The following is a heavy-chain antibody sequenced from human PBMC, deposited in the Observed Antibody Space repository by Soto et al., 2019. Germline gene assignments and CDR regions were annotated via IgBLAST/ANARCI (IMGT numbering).Heavy chain of an antibody. CDR3: AREAIIVIAAPEYYFDY. J-gene: IGHJ4*02. CDR1: GFDVSNTD. V-gene: IGHV3-66*01. Sequence: LRLSCAASGFDVSNTDMSWVRQASGKGLEWVSVIYSGGYTNYADSVKGRFIVSRDSPKNTLYLQMDSLRAEDTAVYYCAREAIIVIAAPEYYFDYWGQGTLVTVSS. D-gene: IGHD3-22*01. CDR2: IYSGGYT.